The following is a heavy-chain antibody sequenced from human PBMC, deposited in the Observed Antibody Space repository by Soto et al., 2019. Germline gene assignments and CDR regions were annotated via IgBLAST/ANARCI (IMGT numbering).Heavy chain of an antibody. D-gene: IGHD2-2*01. Sequence: ASVKVSCKVSGYTLTELSMHWVRQAPGKGLEWMGGFDPEDGETIYAQKFQGRVTMTEDTSTDTAYMELSSLRSEDTAVYYCEVVPALLSRDSGSFDYWGQGTLVTVSS. J-gene: IGHJ4*02. CDR1: GYTLTELS. CDR2: FDPEDGET. CDR3: EVVPALLSRDSGSFDY. V-gene: IGHV1-24*01.